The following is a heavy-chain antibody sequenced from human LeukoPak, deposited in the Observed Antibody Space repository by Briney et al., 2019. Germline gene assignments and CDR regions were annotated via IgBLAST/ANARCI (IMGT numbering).Heavy chain of an antibody. J-gene: IGHJ4*02. Sequence: SETLSLTCTVSGGXISSSSYYWGWIRQPPGKGLEWIGSIYYRGNTYYNPSLKSRITISVDTSKNQFSLILSSVTAADTAVYYCARLEWGSAGSGSFDYWGQGTLVTVSS. V-gene: IGHV4-39*01. D-gene: IGHD6-25*01. CDR2: IYYRGNT. CDR3: ARLEWGSAGSGSFDY. CDR1: GGXISSSSYY.